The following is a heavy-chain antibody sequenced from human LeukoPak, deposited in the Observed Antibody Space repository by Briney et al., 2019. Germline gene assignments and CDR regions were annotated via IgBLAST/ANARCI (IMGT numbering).Heavy chain of an antibody. CDR2: MNPNSGNT. Sequence: ASVKVSCKASGYTFTSYDINWVRQATGQGLEWMGWMNPNSGNTGYAQKFQGRVTITRNTSISTAYMELSSLRSEDTAVYYCYIVVVPAAIGDDAFDIWGQGTIVTVSS. J-gene: IGHJ3*02. CDR1: GYTFTSYD. V-gene: IGHV1-8*03. CDR3: YIVVVPAAIGDDAFDI. D-gene: IGHD2-2*01.